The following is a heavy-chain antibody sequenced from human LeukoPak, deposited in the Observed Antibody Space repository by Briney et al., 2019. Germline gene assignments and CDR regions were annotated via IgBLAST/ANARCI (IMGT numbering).Heavy chain of an antibody. Sequence: NPSETLSLTCAVSGGSISSSNWWSWVRQPPGKGLEWIAEIYHSESTNYNPSLKSRVTISIHTSKTQFSLKLTSVTAADTAVYYCARSGYGSSQGNFDLWGRGTLVTVSS. CDR3: ARSGYGSSQGNFDL. CDR2: IYHSEST. V-gene: IGHV4-4*02. D-gene: IGHD6-13*01. CDR1: GGSISSSNW. J-gene: IGHJ2*01.